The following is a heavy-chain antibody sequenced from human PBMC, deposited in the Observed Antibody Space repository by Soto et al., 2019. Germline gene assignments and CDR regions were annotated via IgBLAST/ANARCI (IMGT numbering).Heavy chain of an antibody. D-gene: IGHD6-19*01. Sequence: QITLKESGPTLVKPKQTLTLTCNFSGFSLITNGVGVGWIRQPPGKALEWLALIFWDDDKHYSPSLMNRLTITKDTSKNQGVLTMANVDPVETATYYCAHSAQWTDYFDYWGQGTLVTVSS. CDR2: IFWDDDK. V-gene: IGHV2-5*02. CDR3: AHSAQWTDYFDY. CDR1: GFSLITNGVG. J-gene: IGHJ4*02.